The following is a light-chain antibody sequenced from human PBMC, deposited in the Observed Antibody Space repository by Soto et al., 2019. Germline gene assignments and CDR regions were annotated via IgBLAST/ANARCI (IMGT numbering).Light chain of an antibody. CDR2: DDN. CDR1: SSNIGGNS. V-gene: IGLV1-51*01. J-gene: IGLJ1*01. Sequence: QSVMTRPPSVSAAPGQKVTISCSGSSSNIGGNSVSWYQQLPGTAPKLLIYDDNKRPSGIPDRFSGSKSGTSATLGITGFQTGDEADYYCGSWDSSLSAYVFGTGTKLTV. CDR3: GSWDSSLSAYV.